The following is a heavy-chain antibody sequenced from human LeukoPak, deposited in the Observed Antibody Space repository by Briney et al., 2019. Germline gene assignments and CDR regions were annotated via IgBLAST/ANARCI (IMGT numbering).Heavy chain of an antibody. Sequence: ASVTVSCKASGYSFITYPMSWVRRAPGQGLEWMGWINTNTGNPKYAQGFTGRFVFSVDTSVSTAFLQISDLKTEDTAVYFCARTTGWKYEVPHYWGRGTLVTVSS. D-gene: IGHD1-1*01. CDR2: INTNTGNP. V-gene: IGHV7-4-1*02. CDR1: GYSFITYP. CDR3: ARTTGWKYEVPHY. J-gene: IGHJ4*02.